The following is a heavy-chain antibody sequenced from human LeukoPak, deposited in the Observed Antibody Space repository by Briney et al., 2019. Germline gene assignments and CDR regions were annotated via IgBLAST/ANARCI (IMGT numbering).Heavy chain of an antibody. J-gene: IGHJ4*02. D-gene: IGHD3-10*01. CDR1: GGSISGHY. CDR2: IYSSGST. CDR3: ARDRFGFFDY. V-gene: IGHV4-59*11. Sequence: SETLSLTCTVSGGSISGHYWTWIRQPPGKGLEWIGYIYSSGSTNSNPSLKSRVTMSVDTSKNQFSLRLSSVTAADTAVYYCARDRFGFFDYWGQGTRVTVSS.